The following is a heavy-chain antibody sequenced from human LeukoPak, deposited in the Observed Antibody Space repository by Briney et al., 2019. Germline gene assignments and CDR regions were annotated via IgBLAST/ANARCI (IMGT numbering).Heavy chain of an antibody. CDR1: GNTFTVYF. J-gene: IGHJ5*02. V-gene: IGHV1-2*02. CDR2: INPNSGGT. D-gene: IGHD1-26*01. Sequence: GASVKVSCKASGNTFTVYFMHWVRQDPGQGPEWMGWINPNSGGTNYAQKFQGRVTMTRDTSISTAYMELSGLRSDDTAVYYCARGSSGNYAWFDPWGQGTMVTVSS. CDR3: ARGSSGNYAWFDP.